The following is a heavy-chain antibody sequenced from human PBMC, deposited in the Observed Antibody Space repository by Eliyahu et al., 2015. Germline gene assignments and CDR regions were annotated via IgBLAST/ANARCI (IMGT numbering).Heavy chain of an antibody. Sequence: QVQVVQSGAEVKKPGASVKVSCTTSGYAFTDYYIHWVRQAPGQGLEWMGWIIPKSGGTNYAQKFQFRVTMTRDTSISTAYMQLSRLRSDDTAIYYCARQYDRDWYEDLGFWGQGTLITVSS. CDR3: ARQYDRDWYEDLGF. CDR2: IIPKSGGT. D-gene: IGHD3-22*01. CDR1: GYAFTDYY. J-gene: IGHJ4*02. V-gene: IGHV1-2*02.